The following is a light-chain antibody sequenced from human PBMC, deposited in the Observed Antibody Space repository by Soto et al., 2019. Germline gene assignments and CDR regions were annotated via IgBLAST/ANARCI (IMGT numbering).Light chain of an antibody. CDR2: EVT. CDR1: SGDIGGYDY. CDR3: SSYAGSNNPYV. J-gene: IGLJ1*01. V-gene: IGLV2-8*01. Sequence: QSALTQPPSASGSPGQSVTISCTGTSGDIGGYDYVSWYQQHPGKAPKLMIYEVTKRPLGVPDRFSGSKSGNTASLTVSGLPAEDEADYLCSSYAGSNNPYVFGTGTKLTVL.